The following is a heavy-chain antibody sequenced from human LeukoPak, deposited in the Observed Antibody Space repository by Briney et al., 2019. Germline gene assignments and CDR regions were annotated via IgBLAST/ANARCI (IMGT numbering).Heavy chain of an antibody. CDR3: ARALGYCSGGSCHDWFDP. CDR2: INAGNGNT. Sequence: ASVTVSCKASGYTFTSYAMHWVRQAPGQRLEWMAWINAGNGNTKYSQKFQGRVTITRETSASTAYMELSSLRSEDTAVYYCARALGYCSGGSCHDWFDPWGQGTLVTVSS. D-gene: IGHD2-15*01. J-gene: IGHJ5*02. CDR1: GYTFTSYA. V-gene: IGHV1-3*01.